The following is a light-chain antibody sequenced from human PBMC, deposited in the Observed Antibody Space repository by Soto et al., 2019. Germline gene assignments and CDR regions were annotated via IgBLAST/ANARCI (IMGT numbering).Light chain of an antibody. CDR2: AAS. CDR1: QGIDNH. V-gene: IGKV1-27*01. J-gene: IGKJ4*01. CDR3: QQSFLTPFT. Sequence: DIQMTQSPSSLSASLGDRVTITCRASQGIDNHLAWYQQKPGKAPKLLIYAASTLHSGVPSRFTGSGSGTDFTLTITSLQVEDFAIYFCQQSFLTPFTFGGGSRV.